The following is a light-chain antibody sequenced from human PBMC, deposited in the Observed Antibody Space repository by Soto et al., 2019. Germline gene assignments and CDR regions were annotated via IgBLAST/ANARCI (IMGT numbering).Light chain of an antibody. J-gene: IGKJ5*01. CDR2: GAS. CDR1: QDISNA. Sequence: DIQMTQSPSSLSAPVGYRVTITWQASQDISNALNWYQQIPGKAPKLLIYGASDLETGVPSRFSGSGSGTDFTLTISSLQPQDIATYYCQHFANLPMTFGQGRRLEI. CDR3: QHFANLPMT. V-gene: IGKV1-33*01.